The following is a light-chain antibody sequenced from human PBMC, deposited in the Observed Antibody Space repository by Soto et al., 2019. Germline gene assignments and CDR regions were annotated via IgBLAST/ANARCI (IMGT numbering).Light chain of an antibody. V-gene: IGKV3-15*01. CDR2: GAS. J-gene: IGKJ1*01. Sequence: EIVLPQSPATLSVSPGERATLSCRASQSVSSNLAWYQQKPGQAPRLLIYGASTRATGIPARFSGSGSGTEFTLTISSLQSEDFAVYYCQQYNNWFWTFGQGTKVDIK. CDR1: QSVSSN. CDR3: QQYNNWFWT.